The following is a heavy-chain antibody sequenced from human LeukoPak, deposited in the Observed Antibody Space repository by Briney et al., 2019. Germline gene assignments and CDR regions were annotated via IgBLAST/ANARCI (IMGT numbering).Heavy chain of an antibody. CDR3: AKDSGLSKAARDYFDY. J-gene: IGHJ4*02. V-gene: IGHV3-23*01. Sequence: GGSLRLSCAASGFTFSSYEMNWVRQAPGKGLEWVSAISGSGGSTYYADSVKGRFTISRDNSKNTLYLQMNSLRAEDTAVYYCAKDSGLSKAARDYFDYWGQGTLVTVSS. CDR1: GFTFSSYE. CDR2: ISGSGGST. D-gene: IGHD6-6*01.